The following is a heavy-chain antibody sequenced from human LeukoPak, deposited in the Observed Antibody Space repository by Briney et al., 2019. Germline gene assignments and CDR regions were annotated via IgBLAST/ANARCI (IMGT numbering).Heavy chain of an antibody. V-gene: IGHV1-18*04. CDR2: ISAYNGNT. D-gene: IGHD2-2*01. Sequence: ASVKVSCKASGCTFTSYGISWVRQAPGQGLEWMGWISAYNGNTNYAQKLQGRVTMTTDTSTSTAYMELRSLRSDDTAVYYCAREGTDIVVVPAAMLDYWGQGTLVTVSS. J-gene: IGHJ4*02. CDR1: GCTFTSYG. CDR3: AREGTDIVVVPAAMLDY.